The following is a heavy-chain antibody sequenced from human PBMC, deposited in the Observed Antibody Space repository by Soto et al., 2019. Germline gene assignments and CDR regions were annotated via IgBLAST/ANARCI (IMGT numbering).Heavy chain of an antibody. D-gene: IGHD2-2*01. CDR3: AKDRFEDVVPLGAFDI. CDR1: GFTFSSYA. J-gene: IGHJ3*02. Sequence: LSLTCAASGFTFSSYAMSWVRQAPGKGLEWVSAISGSGGSTYYADSVKGRFTISRDNSKNTLYLQMNSLSAEDTAVYYCAKDRFEDVVPLGAFDIWGQGTMVTVSS. V-gene: IGHV3-23*01. CDR2: ISGSGGST.